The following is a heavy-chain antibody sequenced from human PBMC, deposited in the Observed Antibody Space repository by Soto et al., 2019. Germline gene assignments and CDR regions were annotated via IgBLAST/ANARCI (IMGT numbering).Heavy chain of an antibody. CDR3: ARVTGGWLQLGFDY. CDR2: IYYSGST. V-gene: IGHV4-59*01. CDR1: GCSISSYY. D-gene: IGHD5-12*01. Sequence: PSETLSLTCTVSGCSISSYYWSWIRQPPGKGLEWIGYIYYSGSTNYNPSLKSLVTISVDTSKNQFSLKLSSVTAADTAVYYCARVTGGWLQLGFDYWGQGTLVTVSS. J-gene: IGHJ4*02.